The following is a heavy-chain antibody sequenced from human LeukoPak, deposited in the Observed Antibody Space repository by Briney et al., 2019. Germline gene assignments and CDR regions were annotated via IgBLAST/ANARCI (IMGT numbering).Heavy chain of an antibody. CDR2: ISNDGSRK. D-gene: IGHD3-3*01. Sequence: GGSLRLSGAPSGFTFSRHGMHWVRQAPGKGLEWVAIISNDGSRKYYAHSVEGRFTISRDNSKNTLYLQMDSLRAEDTAVYYCARDRAWNYFDYWGQGTLVTVPS. CDR1: GFTFSRHG. CDR3: ARDRAWNYFDY. J-gene: IGHJ4*02. V-gene: IGHV3-30*03.